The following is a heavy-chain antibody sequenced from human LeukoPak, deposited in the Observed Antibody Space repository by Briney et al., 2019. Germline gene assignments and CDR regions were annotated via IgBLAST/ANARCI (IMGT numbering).Heavy chain of an antibody. CDR1: GGSFSGYY. CDR2: INHSGST. V-gene: IGHV4-34*01. CDR3: ARVGVITVIVNY. D-gene: IGHD3-10*01. J-gene: IGHJ4*02. Sequence: SETLSLTCAVYGGSFSGYYWSWIRQPLGKGLEWIGEINHSGSTNYNPSLKSRVTISVDTSKNQFSLKLSSVTAADTAVYYCARVGVITVIVNYWGQGTLVTVSS.